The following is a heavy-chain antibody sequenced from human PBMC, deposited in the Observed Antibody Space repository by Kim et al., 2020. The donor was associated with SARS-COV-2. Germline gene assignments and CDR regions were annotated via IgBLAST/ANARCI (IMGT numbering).Heavy chain of an antibody. D-gene: IGHD3-22*01. CDR2: ISSSGSTI. CDR1: GFTFSSYE. CDR3: ARDHDYYDSSGYYYHDAFDI. J-gene: IGHJ3*02. Sequence: GGSLRLSCAASGFTFSSYEMNWVRQAPGKGLEWVSYISSSGSTIYYADSVKGRFTISRDNAKNSLYLQMNSLRAEDTAVYYCARDHDYYDSSGYYYHDAFDIWGEGTMVTVSS. V-gene: IGHV3-48*03.